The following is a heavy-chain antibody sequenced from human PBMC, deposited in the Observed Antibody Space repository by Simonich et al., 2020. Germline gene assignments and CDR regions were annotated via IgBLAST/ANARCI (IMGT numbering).Heavy chain of an antibody. CDR3: ARVPPTSGSYYYYYYYMDV. V-gene: IGHV1-2*02. CDR1: GYTFTGYY. CDR2: INPNRGGT. J-gene: IGHJ6*03. Sequence: QVQLVQSGAEVKKPGASVKVSCKASGYTFTGYYMHWVRQAPGQGLEWMGWINPNRGGTNYAQKLQGRVTRTRDTSISTAYMELSRLRSDDTAVYYCARVPPTSGSYYYYYYYMDVWGKGTTVTVSS. D-gene: IGHD1-26*01.